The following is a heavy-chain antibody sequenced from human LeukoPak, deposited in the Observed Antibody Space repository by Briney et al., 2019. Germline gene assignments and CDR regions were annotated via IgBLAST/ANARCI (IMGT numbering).Heavy chain of an antibody. D-gene: IGHD4-17*01. Sequence: PGGSLRLSCAASRFTFSNYWMSWVRQAPGKGLEWVANIKQDGSERYYVDSVEGRFTISRDNAKNSLYLQMNSLRAEDTAVYYCARDSSDGDYYYYYYYMDVWGKGTTVTVSS. CDR2: IKQDGSER. J-gene: IGHJ6*03. V-gene: IGHV3-7*01. CDR3: ARDSSDGDYYYYYYYMDV. CDR1: RFTFSNYW.